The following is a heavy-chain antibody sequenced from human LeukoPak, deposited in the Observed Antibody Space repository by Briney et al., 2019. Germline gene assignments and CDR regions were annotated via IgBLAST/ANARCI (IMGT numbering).Heavy chain of an antibody. V-gene: IGHV4-39*01. CDR1: GGSISSSSYY. J-gene: IGHJ4*02. CDR3: ATRQTPRITMVRGVIRPFDY. D-gene: IGHD3-10*01. CDR2: IYYSGST. Sequence: PSETLSLTCTVSGGSISSSSYYWGWIRQPPGKGLEWIGSIYYSGSTYYNPSLKSRVTISVDTSKNQFSLKLSSVTAADTAVYYCATRQTPRITMVRGVIRPFDYWGQGTLVTVSS.